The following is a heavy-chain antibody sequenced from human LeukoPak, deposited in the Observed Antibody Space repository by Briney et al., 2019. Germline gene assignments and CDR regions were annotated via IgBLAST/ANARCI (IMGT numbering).Heavy chain of an antibody. CDR2: IIPIFGTA. CDR1: GGTFSNYA. J-gene: IGHJ4*02. CDR3: ARAYSVSAAGTRPYYFDY. V-gene: IGHV1-69*06. D-gene: IGHD6-13*01. Sequence: SVKVSCKASGGTFSNYAISWVRQAPGQGLEWMGGIIPIFGTANYAQKFRGRVTITADKSTSTAYMELSSLRSEDTAVYYCARAYSVSAAGTRPYYFDYWGQGTLVTVSS.